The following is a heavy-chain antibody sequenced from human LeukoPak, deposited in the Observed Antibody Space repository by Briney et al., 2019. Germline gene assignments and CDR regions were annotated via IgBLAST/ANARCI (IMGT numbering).Heavy chain of an antibody. CDR2: MNPNSGNT. Sequence: GASVKVSCKASGYTFTSYDINWVRQATGQGLEWMGWMNPNSGNTGYAQKFQGRVTMTRNTSISTAYMELSSLRSGDTAVYYCARGFTNYYDSSGPEGFDYWGQGTLVTVSS. J-gene: IGHJ4*02. D-gene: IGHD3-22*01. V-gene: IGHV1-8*01. CDR1: GYTFTSYD. CDR3: ARGFTNYYDSSGPEGFDY.